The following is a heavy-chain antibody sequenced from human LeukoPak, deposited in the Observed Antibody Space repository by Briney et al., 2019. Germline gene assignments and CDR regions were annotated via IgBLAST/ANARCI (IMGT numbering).Heavy chain of an antibody. CDR2: ISTYNGNT. J-gene: IGHJ4*02. CDR1: GDTCTDSG. D-gene: IGHD6-19*01. Sequence: ASVKVSCKTSGDTCTDSGISGVRQAPGMGLEWMGWISTYNGNTHYAQKLQGRVTMTTDTSTRTAYMELSSLRSDDTAMYYCARGIAVAGTGDYWGQGTLVTVSS. CDR3: ARGIAVAGTGDY. V-gene: IGHV1-18*01.